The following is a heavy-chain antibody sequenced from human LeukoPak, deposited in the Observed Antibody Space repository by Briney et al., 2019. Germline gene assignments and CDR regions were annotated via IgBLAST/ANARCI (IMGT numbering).Heavy chain of an antibody. CDR3: AKIHYDFWSGYPAY. V-gene: IGHV4-34*01. D-gene: IGHD3-3*01. CDR2: INHSGST. J-gene: IGHJ4*02. Sequence: SETLSLTCAVYGGSFSGYYWSWIRQPPGKGLEWIGEINHSGSTSYNPSLKSRVTISVDTSKNQFSLKLSSVTAADTAVYYCAKIHYDFWSGYPAYWGQGTLVTVSS. CDR1: GGSFSGYY.